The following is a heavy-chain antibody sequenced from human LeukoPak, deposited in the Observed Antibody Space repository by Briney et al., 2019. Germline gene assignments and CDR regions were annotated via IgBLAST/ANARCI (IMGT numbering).Heavy chain of an antibody. CDR3: AKGQQWPDY. D-gene: IGHD6-19*01. CDR1: GFTFSSYA. CDR2: ITGGGTAT. Sequence: GGSLRLSCAASGFTFSSYAMTWVRQAPGKGLEWASAITGGGTATYYADSVKGRFTISRDNSKNTLYLQMNSLRAEDTAVYYCAKGQQWPDYWGQGTLVTVSS. V-gene: IGHV3-23*01. J-gene: IGHJ4*02.